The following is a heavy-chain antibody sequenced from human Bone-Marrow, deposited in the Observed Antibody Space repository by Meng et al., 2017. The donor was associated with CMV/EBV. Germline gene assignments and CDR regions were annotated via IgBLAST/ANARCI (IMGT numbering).Heavy chain of an antibody. CDR3: AKDPIVGATRGAFDY. CDR2: INSDGSST. V-gene: IGHV3-74*01. D-gene: IGHD1-26*01. CDR1: GFTFSSYW. Sequence: SGFTFSSYWMHWVRQAPGKGLVWVSRINSDGSSTSYADSVKGRFTISRDNSKNTLYLQMNSLRAEDTAVYYCAKDPIVGATRGAFDYWGQGTLVTVSS. J-gene: IGHJ4*02.